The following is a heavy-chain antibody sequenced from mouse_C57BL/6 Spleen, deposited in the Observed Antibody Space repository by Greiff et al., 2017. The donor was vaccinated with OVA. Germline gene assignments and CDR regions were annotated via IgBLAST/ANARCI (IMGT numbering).Heavy chain of an antibody. CDR3: ARCYYGSSYVQAWFAY. Sequence: QVQLKQPGAELVRPGTSVKLSCKASGYTFTSYWMHWVKQRPGQGLEWIGVIDPSDSYTNYNQKFKGKATLTVDTSSSTAYMQLSSLPSEDSAVYHCARCYYGSSYVQAWFAYWGQGTLVTVSA. CDR2: IDPSDSYT. J-gene: IGHJ3*01. V-gene: IGHV1-59*01. CDR1: GYTFTSYW. D-gene: IGHD1-1*01.